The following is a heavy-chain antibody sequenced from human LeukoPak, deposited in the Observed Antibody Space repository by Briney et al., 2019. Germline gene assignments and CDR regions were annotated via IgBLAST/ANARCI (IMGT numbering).Heavy chain of an antibody. D-gene: IGHD5-24*01. J-gene: IGHJ3*02. V-gene: IGHV1-2*02. CDR1: GYTFSHYY. Sequence: ASVKVSCKASGYTFSHYYMHWVRQAPGQGLEWMGWINPNRGGTKYAQKFQGRVTLTRDTSISTAYMELNRVTSDDTAVYYCARGSRDGDSTKAASDIGGQGTMVTVSS. CDR2: INPNRGGT. CDR3: ARGSRDGDSTKAASDI.